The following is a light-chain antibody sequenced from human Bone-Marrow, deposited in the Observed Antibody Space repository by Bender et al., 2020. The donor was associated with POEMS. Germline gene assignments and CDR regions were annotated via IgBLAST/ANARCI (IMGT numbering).Light chain of an antibody. CDR2: RNK. V-gene: IGLV1-47*01. Sequence: QSVLTQPPSASGTTGQRVTISCSGSTSNLGSNSVFWYQQSPGTAPKLLIYRNKERHSGVPDRFSGSKSGTSASLAINGLRSEDETDYYCAAWDDSLSGLVFGGGTKVTVL. CDR1: TSNLGSNS. J-gene: IGLJ2*01. CDR3: AAWDDSLSGLV.